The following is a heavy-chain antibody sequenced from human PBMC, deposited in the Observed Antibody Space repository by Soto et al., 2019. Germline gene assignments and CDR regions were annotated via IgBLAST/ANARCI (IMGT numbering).Heavy chain of an antibody. CDR3: ARHPSRTAMVPPGDY. CDR1: GYTFTSYG. J-gene: IGHJ4*02. V-gene: IGHV1-18*01. D-gene: IGHD5-18*01. Sequence: VASVKVSCKASGYTFTSYGISWVRQAPGQGLEWMGWISAYNGNTNYAQKLQGRVTMTTDTSTSTAHMELRSLRSDDTAVYYCARHPSRTAMVPPGDYWGQGTLVTVSS. CDR2: ISAYNGNT.